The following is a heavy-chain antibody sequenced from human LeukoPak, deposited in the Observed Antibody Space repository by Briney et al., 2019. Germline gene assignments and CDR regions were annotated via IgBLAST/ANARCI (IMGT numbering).Heavy chain of an antibody. CDR2: IYYSGST. J-gene: IGHJ6*03. CDR1: GGSISSSSYY. CDR3: ARVAPGYYYYMDV. V-gene: IGHV4-39*07. Sequence: PSETLSLTCTVSGGSISSSSYYWGWIRQPPGKGLGWIGSIYYSGSTYSNPSLKSRVTISVDTSKNQFSLKLSSATAEDTAVYYCARVAPGYYYYMDVWGKGTTVTVSS.